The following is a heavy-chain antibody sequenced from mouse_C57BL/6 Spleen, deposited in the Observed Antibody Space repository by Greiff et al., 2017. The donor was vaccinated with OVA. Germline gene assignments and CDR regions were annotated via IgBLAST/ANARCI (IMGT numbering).Heavy chain of an antibody. CDR3: ARGITTDPYFDY. CDR2: IYPGDGDT. Sequence: QVHVKQSGAELVKPGASVKISCKASGYAFSSYWMNWVKQRPGKGLEWIGQIYPGDGDTNYNGKFKGKATLTADKSSSTAYMQLSSLTSEDSAVYFCARGITTDPYFDYWGQGTTLTVSS. J-gene: IGHJ2*01. V-gene: IGHV1-80*01. D-gene: IGHD1-1*01. CDR1: GYAFSSYW.